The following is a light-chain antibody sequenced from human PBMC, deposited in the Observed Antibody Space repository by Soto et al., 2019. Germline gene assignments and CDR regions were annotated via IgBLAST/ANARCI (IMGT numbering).Light chain of an antibody. CDR3: CSFVGSSFSAV. V-gene: IGLV2-23*01. CDR1: SSDVGSYNL. J-gene: IGLJ2*01. CDR2: EGS. Sequence: QSALTQPASVSGSPGQSITISCTGTSSDVGSYNLVSWYQQHPGKAPKLMIYEGSKRPSGVSNRFSGSKSDNTASLTISGLQAEDEADYYCCSFVGSSFSAVFGGGTKLTVL.